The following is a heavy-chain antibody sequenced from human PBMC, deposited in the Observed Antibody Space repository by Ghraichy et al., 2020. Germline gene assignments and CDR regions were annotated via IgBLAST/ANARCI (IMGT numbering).Heavy chain of an antibody. D-gene: IGHD6-19*01. CDR2: ISYDGSNK. CDR1: GFTFSSYA. V-gene: IGHV3-30*04. J-gene: IGHJ3*02. CDR3: ARENGYSSGWWGDDAFDI. Sequence: GESLNISCAASGFTFSSYAMHWVRQAPGKGLEWVAVISYDGSNKYYADSVKGRFTISRDNSKNTLYLQMNSLRAEDTAVYYCARENGYSSGWWGDDAFDIWGQGTMVTVSS.